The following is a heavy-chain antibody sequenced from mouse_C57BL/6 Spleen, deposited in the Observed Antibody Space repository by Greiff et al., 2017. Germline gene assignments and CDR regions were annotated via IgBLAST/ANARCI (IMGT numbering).Heavy chain of an antibody. CDR3: AREGSGYAMDY. J-gene: IGHJ4*01. Sequence: VQLQQSGAELVRPGASVKLSCKASGYTFTDYYINWVKQRPRQGLEWIARIYPGSGNTYYNEKFKGKATLTAEKSSSTAYMQLSSLTSEDSAVYFCAREGSGYAMDYWGQGTSVTVSS. CDR1: GYTFTDYY. V-gene: IGHV1-76*01. CDR2: IYPGSGNT.